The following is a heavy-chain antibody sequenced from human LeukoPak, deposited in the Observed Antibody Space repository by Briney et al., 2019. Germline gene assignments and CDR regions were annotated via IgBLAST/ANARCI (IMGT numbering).Heavy chain of an antibody. J-gene: IGHJ4*02. CDR2: IWYDGSNK. CDR3: VKRRVRDIVVVVAADFDF. V-gene: IGHV3-33*06. D-gene: IGHD2-15*01. CDR1: GFAFSNYG. Sequence: PGRCLRLSCAASGFAFSNYGIHWVRQAPGKGLEWVALIWYDGSNKFYADSVKGRFTISRDNSKNTLYLQMNSLRAEDTAVYYCVKRRVRDIVVVVAADFDFWGREPWSPSPQ.